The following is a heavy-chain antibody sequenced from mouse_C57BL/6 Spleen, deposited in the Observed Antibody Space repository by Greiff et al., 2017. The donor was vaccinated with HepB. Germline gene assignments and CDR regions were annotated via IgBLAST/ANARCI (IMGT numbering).Heavy chain of an antibody. CDR3: ARLSDGYLDY. Sequence: VQLKESGPGLVKPSQSLSLTCSVTGYSITSGYYWNWIRQFPGNKLEWMGYISYDGSNNYNPSLKNRISITRDTSKNQFFLKLNSVTTEDTATYYCARLSDGYLDYWGQGTTLTVSS. D-gene: IGHD2-3*01. J-gene: IGHJ2*01. CDR2: ISYDGSN. CDR1: GYSITSGYY. V-gene: IGHV3-6*01.